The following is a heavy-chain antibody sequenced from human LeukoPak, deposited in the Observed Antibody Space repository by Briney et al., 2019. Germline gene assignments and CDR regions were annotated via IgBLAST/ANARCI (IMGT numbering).Heavy chain of an antibody. CDR1: GFTFTTHV. Sequence: PGGPLRLSCAASGFTFTTHVMTWVRQAPGKGLDWVSGITGSGGITTYADSVNGRFTISRDNSNNTPNLQLNCLRAQAPTLYYIAKCRDWGQGTLVTVP. CDR3: AKCRD. J-gene: IGHJ4*02. CDR2: ITGSGGIT. V-gene: IGHV3-23*01.